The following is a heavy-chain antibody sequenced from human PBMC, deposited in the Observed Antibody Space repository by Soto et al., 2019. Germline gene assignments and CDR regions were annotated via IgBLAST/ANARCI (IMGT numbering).Heavy chain of an antibody. D-gene: IGHD3-10*01. J-gene: IGHJ4*02. Sequence: EVRLVESGGGLVQPGGSLRLSCAASGFTFFSYTMSWVRQAPGKGLEWVSYISTGGGTINYADSVKGRFTISRDNAKNSLYLQMNSLSAEDTAVYYCATGRGIYWGQGILVTLSS. CDR3: ATGRGIY. CDR2: ISTGGGTI. V-gene: IGHV3-48*01. CDR1: GFTFFSYT.